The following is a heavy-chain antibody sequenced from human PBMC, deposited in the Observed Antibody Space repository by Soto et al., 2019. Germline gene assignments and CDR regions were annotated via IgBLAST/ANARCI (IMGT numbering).Heavy chain of an antibody. J-gene: IGHJ2*01. CDR2: IYWDDDK. D-gene: IGHD6-13*01. CDR1: GFSLSTSGVG. V-gene: IGHV2-5*02. Sequence: QITLKESGPTLVKPTQTLTLTCTFSGFSLSTSGVGVGWIRQPPGKALEWLALIYWDDDKRYSPSLKSRLTTTKDTPKSPAVLTTTNMDPVNTATYYCANSGGIASAWASFDLWGRGTLVTVSS. CDR3: ANSGGIASAWASFDL.